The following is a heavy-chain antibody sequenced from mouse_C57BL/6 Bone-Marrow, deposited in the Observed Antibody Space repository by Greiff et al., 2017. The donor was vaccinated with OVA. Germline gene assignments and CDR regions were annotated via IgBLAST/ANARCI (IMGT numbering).Heavy chain of an antibody. Sequence: QVQLKESGPGLVKPSQSLFLTCSITGFPIPSGYYWIWIRQSPGKPLEWMGYITHSGETFYNPSLQSPISITRETSKNQFFRQLNSVTTEDTAMYYCAGDPLGGLGFDYWGQGTTLTVSS. V-gene: IGHV12-3*01. D-gene: IGHD4-1*01. J-gene: IGHJ2*01. CDR1: GFPIPSGYY. CDR2: ITHSGET. CDR3: AGDPLGGLGFDY.